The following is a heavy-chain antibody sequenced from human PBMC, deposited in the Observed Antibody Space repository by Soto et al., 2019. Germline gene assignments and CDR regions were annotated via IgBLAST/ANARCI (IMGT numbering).Heavy chain of an antibody. V-gene: IGHV3-30*18. D-gene: IGHD3-3*01. J-gene: IGHJ6*02. CDR2: ISYDGSNK. CDR3: AKNQGRYDFWSGYGMDV. CDR1: GFTFSSYG. Sequence: PGGSLRLSCAASGFTFSSYGMHWVRQAPGKGLEWVAVISYDGSNKYYADSVKGRFTISRDNSKNTLYLQMNSLRAEDTAVYYCAKNQGRYDFWSGYGMDVWGQGTTVTVSS.